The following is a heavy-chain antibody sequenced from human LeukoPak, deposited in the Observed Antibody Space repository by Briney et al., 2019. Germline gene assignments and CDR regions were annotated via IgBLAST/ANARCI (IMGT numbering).Heavy chain of an antibody. CDR2: IYPGDSDT. V-gene: IGHV5-51*01. J-gene: IGHJ3*02. CDR3: ARLGGGSSGGDRQGGGFDI. CDR1: GYSFSSYW. Sequence: GESLKISCKGTGYSFSSYWIGWVRQMPGKGLEWMGIIYPGDSDTRNNPPFQGQVTISADKSMSTSYLQGTSLHASDTAVYYCARLGGGSSGGDRQGGGFDIWGQGTMVTVSS. D-gene: IGHD6-19*01.